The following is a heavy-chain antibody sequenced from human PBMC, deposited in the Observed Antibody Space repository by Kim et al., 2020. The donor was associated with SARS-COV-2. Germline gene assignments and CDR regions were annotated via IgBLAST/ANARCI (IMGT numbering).Heavy chain of an antibody. D-gene: IGHD2-2*01. J-gene: IGHJ4*02. Sequence: VKGRFTISRDNSKNTLYLQMNSLRAEDTAVYYCARGEGGGIVVPAAIGVYWGQGTLVTVSS. V-gene: IGHV3-30*01. CDR3: ARGEGGGIVVPAAIGVY.